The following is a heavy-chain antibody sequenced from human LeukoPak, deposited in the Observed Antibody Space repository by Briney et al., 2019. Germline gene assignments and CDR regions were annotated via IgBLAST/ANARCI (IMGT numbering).Heavy chain of an antibody. J-gene: IGHJ6*03. V-gene: IGHV6-1*01. Sequence: SQTLSLTCAISGDSVSINSAAWNWISQSPSRGLECLGRTYYRSKWYNDYAVSVKSRITINPDTSKHQFSLQLNSVTPEDTAVYYCARSRPGRTDYYYYMDVWGKGTTVTISS. CDR1: GDSVSINSAA. CDR3: ARSRPGRTDYYYYMDV. D-gene: IGHD1-1*01. CDR2: TYYRSKWYN.